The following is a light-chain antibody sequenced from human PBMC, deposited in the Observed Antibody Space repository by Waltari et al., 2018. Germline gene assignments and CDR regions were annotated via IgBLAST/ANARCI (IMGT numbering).Light chain of an antibody. J-gene: IGKJ1*01. CDR2: GAS. CDR3: QHYVRLPAT. CDR1: QSINRA. V-gene: IGKV3-20*01. Sequence: IVLTQSPGTLSLSPGERVTLSCRASQSINRALAWYQQKPGQAPRLLIYGASIRATGIPDRVSGSGSGTDFTLTISRLEPEDFAVYCCQHYVRLPATFGQGTKVEIK.